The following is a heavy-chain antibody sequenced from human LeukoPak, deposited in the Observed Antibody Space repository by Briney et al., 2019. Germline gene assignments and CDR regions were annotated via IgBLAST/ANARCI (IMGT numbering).Heavy chain of an antibody. CDR2: IYYSGST. CDR1: GGSISSSSYY. CDR3: ARQKQWQSFDY. D-gene: IGHD6-19*01. Sequence: SETLSLTCTVSGGSISSSSYYWGWIRQPPGKGLVWIGSIYYSGSTYYNPSLKSRVTISVDTSKNQFSLRLSSVTAADTAVYLCARQKQWQSFDYWGQGTLVTVSS. J-gene: IGHJ4*02. V-gene: IGHV4-39*01.